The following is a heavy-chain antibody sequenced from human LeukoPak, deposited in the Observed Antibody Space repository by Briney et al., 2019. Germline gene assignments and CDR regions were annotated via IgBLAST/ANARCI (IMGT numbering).Heavy chain of an antibody. J-gene: IGHJ4*02. D-gene: IGHD3-10*01. CDR2: INPNSGGT. CDR3: ARAPTYYYGSGSWGYFEY. Sequence: ASVKVSCKASGYTFTGYYMHWVRQAPGQGLEWMGWINPNSGGTNYAQKFQGRVTMTRDTSISTAYMKLSRLRSDDTAVYYCARAPTYYYGSGSWGYFEYWGQGTLVTVSS. CDR1: GYTFTGYY. V-gene: IGHV1-2*02.